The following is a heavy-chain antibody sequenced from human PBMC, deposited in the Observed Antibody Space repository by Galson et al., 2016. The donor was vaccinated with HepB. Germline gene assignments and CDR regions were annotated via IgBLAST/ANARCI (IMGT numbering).Heavy chain of an antibody. V-gene: IGHV3-30*18. CDR1: GFTFSSYG. D-gene: IGHD6-19*01. J-gene: IGHJ4*02. CDR3: AKDGCFGGWGCFDY. CDR2: ISYDGSNK. Sequence: LRLSCAASGFTFSSYGMHWVRRAPGKGLEWVAVISYDGSNKYYADSVKGRFTISRDNSKNTLYLQMNSLRAEDTAVYYCAKDGCFGGWGCFDYWGQGTLVTVSS.